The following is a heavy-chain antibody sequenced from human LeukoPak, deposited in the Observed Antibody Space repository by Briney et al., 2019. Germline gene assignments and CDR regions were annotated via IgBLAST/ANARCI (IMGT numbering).Heavy chain of an antibody. CDR1: GYTFTNYA. J-gene: IGHJ4*02. D-gene: IGHD6-13*01. CDR2: INPNSGGT. CDR3: ARGTAAADSD. Sequence: ASVKVSCKASGYTFTNYAMNWVRQAPGQGLEWMGWINPNSGGTNYAQKLQGRVTMTTDTSTSTAYMELRSLRSDDTAVYYCARGTAAADSDWGQGTLVTVSS. V-gene: IGHV1-18*01.